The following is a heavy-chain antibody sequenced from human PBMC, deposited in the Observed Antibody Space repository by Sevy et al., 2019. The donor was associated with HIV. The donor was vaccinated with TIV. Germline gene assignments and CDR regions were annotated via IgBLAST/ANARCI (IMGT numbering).Heavy chain of an antibody. V-gene: IGHV3-74*01. CDR3: ARDRGWDCSSTSCYSTPLGMDV. D-gene: IGHD2-2*01. J-gene: IGHJ6*02. CDR1: GFTFSSYW. Sequence: GGSLRLSCAASGFTFSSYWMHWVRQAPGKGLVWVSRINSDGSSTSYADSVKGRFTISRDNAKNTLYLQINSLRAEDTAVYYCARDRGWDCSSTSCYSTPLGMDVWGHGTTVTVSS. CDR2: INSDGSST.